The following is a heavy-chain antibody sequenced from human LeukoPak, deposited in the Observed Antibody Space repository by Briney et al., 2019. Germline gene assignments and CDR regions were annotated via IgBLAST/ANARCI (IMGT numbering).Heavy chain of an antibody. CDR2: IYYSGST. V-gene: IGHV4-39*07. D-gene: IGHD2-2*01. Sequence: SETLSLTCTVSGGSISSSSYYWGWIRQPPGKGLEWIGSIYYSGSTYYNPSLKSRVTISVDTSKNQFSLKLSSVTAADTAVYYCARGGGATRYCSSTSCSLGWFDPWGQGTLVTVSS. CDR3: ARGGGATRYCSSTSCSLGWFDP. J-gene: IGHJ5*02. CDR1: GGSISSSSYY.